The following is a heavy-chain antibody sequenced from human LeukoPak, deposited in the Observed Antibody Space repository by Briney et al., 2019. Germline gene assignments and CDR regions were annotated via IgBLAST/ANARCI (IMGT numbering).Heavy chain of an antibody. D-gene: IGHD2-2*01. V-gene: IGHV3-23*01. Sequence: PGGSLRLSCAASGFTFSSYAMSWVRQAPGKGLEWVSAISGSGGSTYYADSVKGRFTISRDNSKNTLYLQMSSLKAEDTAVYYCAKDRDIVVVPAAYAYFDYWGQGTLVTVSS. J-gene: IGHJ4*02. CDR2: ISGSGGST. CDR1: GFTFSSYA. CDR3: AKDRDIVVVPAAYAYFDY.